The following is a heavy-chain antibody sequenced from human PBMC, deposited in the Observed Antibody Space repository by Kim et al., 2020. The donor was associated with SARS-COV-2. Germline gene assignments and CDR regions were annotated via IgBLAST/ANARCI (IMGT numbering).Heavy chain of an antibody. D-gene: IGHD1-20*01. V-gene: IGHV3-74*01. J-gene: IGHJ3*02. CDR2: INGDGTTT. CDR1: GFTFSSYW. CDR3: TRDERITIISPGAFNM. Sequence: LSLTCAASGFTFSSYWMHWVRQAPGKGLVWVSRINGDGTTTYADSVKGRFTISRDNAKSTLYLQMNSLSAEDTAVYYCTRDERITIISPGAFNMWGQ.